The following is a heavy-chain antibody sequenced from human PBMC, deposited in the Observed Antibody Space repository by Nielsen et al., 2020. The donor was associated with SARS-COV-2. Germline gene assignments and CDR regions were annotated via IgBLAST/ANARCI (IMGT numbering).Heavy chain of an antibody. CDR2: ISWNSGSI. D-gene: IGHD3-16*01. Sequence: SLKISCAASGFTFNDYAMHWVRHAPGKGLEWVSVISWNSGSIGYADSVKGRFTISRDNAKNSLYLQMNSLRAEDTALYYCAKLPLTDDAFDIWGQGTMVTVSS. CDR1: GFTFNDYA. V-gene: IGHV3-9*01. CDR3: AKLPLTDDAFDI. J-gene: IGHJ3*02.